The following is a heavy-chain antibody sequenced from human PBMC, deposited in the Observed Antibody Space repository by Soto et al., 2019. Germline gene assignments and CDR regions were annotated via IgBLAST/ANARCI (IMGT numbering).Heavy chain of an antibody. D-gene: IGHD2-15*01. CDR1: GGSISSGGYY. CDR2: IYYSGST. J-gene: IGHJ6*02. Sequence: SETLSLTCTVSGGSISSGGYYWSWIRQHPGKGLEWIGYIYYSGSTYYNPSLKSRVTISVDTSKNQFSLKLSSVTAADTAVYYCFGYCSGGSCPYGMDVWGQGTTVTVSS. V-gene: IGHV4-31*03. CDR3: FGYCSGGSCPYGMDV.